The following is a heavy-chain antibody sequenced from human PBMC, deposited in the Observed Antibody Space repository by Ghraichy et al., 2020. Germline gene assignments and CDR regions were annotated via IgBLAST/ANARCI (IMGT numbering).Heavy chain of an antibody. CDR1: GDSISSNRYY. V-gene: IGHV4-39*01. CDR3: TRPTFEAFDI. CDR2: LYSNGSP. Sequence: SETLSLTCSVSGDSISSNRYYWGWVRQSPGRGLEWLGSLYSNGSPHYNPSFKSRISISIDTSKNQFSLNLRSVTVADTAVYYCTRPTFEAFDIWGLGTFVTVSS. J-gene: IGHJ3*02.